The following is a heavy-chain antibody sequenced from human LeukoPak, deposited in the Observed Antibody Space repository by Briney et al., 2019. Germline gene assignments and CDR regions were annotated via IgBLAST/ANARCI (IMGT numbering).Heavy chain of an antibody. CDR2: IKSKVNSYAT. CDR3: MRRVVATIDVDY. J-gene: IGHJ4*02. D-gene: IGHD2-21*02. Sequence: GGSLKLSCAPSVLSLSGSAMHWLRQASGKGLEWVGRIKSKVNSYATAYAAAVEGRFTISRDDSKNMAYLQMNSLKTEDTAVYYCMRRVVATIDVDYWGQGTLVTVSS. CDR1: VLSLSGSA. V-gene: IGHV3-73*01.